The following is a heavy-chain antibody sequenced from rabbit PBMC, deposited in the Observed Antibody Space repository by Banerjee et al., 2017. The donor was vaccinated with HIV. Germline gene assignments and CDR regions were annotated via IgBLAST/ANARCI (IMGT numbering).Heavy chain of an antibody. V-gene: IGHV1S40*01. J-gene: IGHJ4*01. CDR1: GIDFSSYDY. CDR3: ARRVDGSGYYNL. D-gene: IGHD1-1*01. Sequence: QSLEESGGDLVKPGASLTLTCKASGIDFSSYDYMCWVRQAPGKGLEWIACIYTSSGSTYYASWAKGRFTISKTSSTTVTLQMTSLTAADTATYFCARRVDGSGYYNLWGPGTLVTVS. CDR2: IYTSSGST.